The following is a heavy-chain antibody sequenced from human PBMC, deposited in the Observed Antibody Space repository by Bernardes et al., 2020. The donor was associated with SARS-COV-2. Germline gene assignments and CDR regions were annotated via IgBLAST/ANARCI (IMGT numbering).Heavy chain of an antibody. Sequence: SVKVSCKASGGTLSTHGINWVRQARGVGLESMGRIIPIFGTPIYAPEFQGRVTITADESTNTAYMELSSLLSEDTAMYYCATGPTSTGEFGSWGQGTPVTVSS. J-gene: IGHJ4*02. CDR2: IIPIFGTP. V-gene: IGHV1-69*13. D-gene: IGHD2-2*01. CDR1: GGTLSTHG. CDR3: ATGPTSTGEFGS.